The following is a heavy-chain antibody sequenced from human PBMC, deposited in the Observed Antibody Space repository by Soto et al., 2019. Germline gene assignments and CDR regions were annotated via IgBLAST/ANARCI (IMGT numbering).Heavy chain of an antibody. Sequence: QVQLVESGVGVVQPGRALRLSCAASGFFFSSYTMHCVRQAQGKGLEWVSAISHDGSNKYYANSVKGRFIMSRDNSTNALKLQINTLRAEETGVYYCAIDRGDPGEGYELHYYLHAKGVWAHGTTVTVSS. CDR1: GFFFSSYT. CDR3: AIDRGDPGEGYELHYYLHAKGV. V-gene: IGHV3-30*03. CDR2: ISHDGSNK. J-gene: IGHJ6*02. D-gene: IGHD5-12*01.